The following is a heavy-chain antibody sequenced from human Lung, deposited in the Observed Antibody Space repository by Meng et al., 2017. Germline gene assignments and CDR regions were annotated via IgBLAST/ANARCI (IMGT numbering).Heavy chain of an antibody. CDR1: GFNFTDHW. D-gene: IGHD1-1*01. CDR2: INRDGTKP. J-gene: IGHJ1*01. CDR3: TNDRLNH. Sequence: VWWVESGGGFVPPVRSLRFSCRATGFNFTDHWMHWVRQGPGKGLAWVSRINRDGTKPTYADSVKGRFTISRDNAKNTLYLQMNNLRAEDTAFYYCTNDRLNHWGQGALVTVSS. V-gene: IGHV3-74*01.